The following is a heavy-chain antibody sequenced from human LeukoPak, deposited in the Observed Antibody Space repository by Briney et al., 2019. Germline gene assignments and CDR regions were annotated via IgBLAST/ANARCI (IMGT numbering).Heavy chain of an antibody. V-gene: IGHV4-61*02. CDR2: IYTSGST. J-gene: IGHJ4*02. D-gene: IGHD5-12*01. CDR1: GGSISSGSYY. Sequence: SETLSLTCTVSGGSISSGSYYWSWIRQPAGKGLEWIGRIYTSGSTNYNPSLKSRVTISVDTSKNQFSLKLSSVTAADTAVYYCARDGWLRVFDYWGQGTLVTVSS. CDR3: ARDGWLRVFDY.